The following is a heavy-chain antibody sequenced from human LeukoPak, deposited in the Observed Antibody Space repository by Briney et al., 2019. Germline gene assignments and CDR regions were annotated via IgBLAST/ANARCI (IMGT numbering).Heavy chain of an antibody. D-gene: IGHD6-19*01. CDR1: GFSFSSYS. V-gene: IGHV3-21*01. CDR2: ISSTSSYI. J-gene: IGHJ4*02. Sequence: PGGSLRLSCAASGFSFSSYSMNWVRQAPGKGLEWVSSISSTSSYIYYADSVKGRFTISRDNTKNSLYLQMNSLRAEDTAVYYCARASSGWAVDLYRFDYWGQGTLVTVSS. CDR3: ARASSGWAVDLYRFDY.